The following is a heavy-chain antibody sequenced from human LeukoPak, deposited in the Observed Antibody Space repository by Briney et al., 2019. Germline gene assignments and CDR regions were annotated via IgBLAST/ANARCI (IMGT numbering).Heavy chain of an antibody. J-gene: IGHJ3*02. V-gene: IGHV3-11*01. CDR3: ARGTHGAFDI. D-gene: IGHD2-15*01. Sequence: PGGSLRLSCAASGFTFSDYYMSWIRQAPGKGLEWISYINSSGNTIYYADSVKGRCTISRDNAKNSLYLQMNSLRAEDMAVYYCARGTHGAFDIWGQGTMVTVSS. CDR1: GFTFSDYY. CDR2: INSSGNTI.